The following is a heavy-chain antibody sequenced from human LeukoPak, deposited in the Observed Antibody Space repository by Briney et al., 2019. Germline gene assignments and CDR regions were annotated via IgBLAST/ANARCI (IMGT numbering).Heavy chain of an antibody. CDR3: ARAPPGYCSGGSCSRPLDL. V-gene: IGHV3-66*01. D-gene: IGHD2-15*01. CDR2: LYSGGST. CDR1: GFTVSSNY. Sequence: GGSLRLSCAVSGFTVSSNYMSWVRQAPGKGLEWVSVLYSGGSTYYADSVKGRFTISRDNSRNTLYLQMSSLRAEDTAVYYCARAPPGYCSGGSCSRPLDLWGQGTLVTVSS. J-gene: IGHJ5*02.